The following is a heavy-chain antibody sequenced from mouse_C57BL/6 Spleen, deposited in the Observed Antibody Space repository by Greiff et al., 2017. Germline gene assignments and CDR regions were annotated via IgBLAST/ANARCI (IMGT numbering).Heavy chain of an antibody. V-gene: IGHV1-18*01. CDR3: VIVVTRGGFAY. D-gene: IGHD2-12*01. Sequence: VQLQQSGPELVKPGASVKIPCTASGYTFTDYNMDWVQQSHGKSLEWIGDINPNNGGTIYNQKFKGKGTLTVDKSSSTDYMELRSLTSEDTAVYYCVIVVTRGGFAYWGQGTLVTVSA. CDR2: INPNNGGT. CDR1: GYTFTDYN. J-gene: IGHJ3*01.